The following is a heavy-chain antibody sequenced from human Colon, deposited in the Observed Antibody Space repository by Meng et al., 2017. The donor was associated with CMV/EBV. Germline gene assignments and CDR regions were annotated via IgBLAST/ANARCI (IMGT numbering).Heavy chain of an antibody. J-gene: IGHJ4*02. CDR3: ARVAFAIMTGSVYYFDS. CDR2: IKQDGSDN. Sequence: GESLKISCAASGFIFTNYWMSWVRQAPGQGLEWVATIKQDGSDNYYVDSVKGRFTISRDDTMNSLYLQMNSLRAADAAIYFCARVAFAIMTGSVYYFDSWGQGALVTVSS. D-gene: IGHD3-9*01. CDR1: GFIFTNYW. V-gene: IGHV3-7*01.